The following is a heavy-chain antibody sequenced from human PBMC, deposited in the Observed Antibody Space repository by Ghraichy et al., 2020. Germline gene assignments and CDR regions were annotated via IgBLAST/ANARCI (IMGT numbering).Heavy chain of an antibody. J-gene: IGHJ4*02. V-gene: IGHV3-23*01. CDR2: IRGSGGST. D-gene: IGHD3-10*01. CDR3: AKTMVPLNLDY. Sequence: GGSLRLSCAASGFTFSSYAMRWVRYAPGKGLEWVSSIRGSGGSTYYAESVKGRFTISRDNSKNTLYLQMNSLRAEDTAVYYCAKTMVPLNLDYWGQGTLVTVSS. CDR1: GFTFSSYA.